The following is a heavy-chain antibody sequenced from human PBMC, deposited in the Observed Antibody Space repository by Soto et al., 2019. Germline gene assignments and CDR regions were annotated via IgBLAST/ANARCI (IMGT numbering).Heavy chain of an antibody. J-gene: IGHJ5*02. CDR2: IYPGDSDT. CDR3: ARWAYYYGSGSHNWLDP. D-gene: IGHD3-10*01. Sequence: GESLKISCKGSGYSFTSYWIGWVRQMPGKGLEWMGIIYPGDSDTRYSPAFQGQVTISADKSISTAYLQWSSLKASDTAMYYCARWAYYYGSGSHNWLDPWGQGTLVTVSS. V-gene: IGHV5-51*01. CDR1: GYSFTSYW.